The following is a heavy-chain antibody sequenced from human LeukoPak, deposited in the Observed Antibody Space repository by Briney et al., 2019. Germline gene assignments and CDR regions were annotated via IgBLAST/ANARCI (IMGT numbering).Heavy chain of an antibody. CDR3: AREDYQEYSSSYDAFDI. CDR1: GFTFSSYA. CDR2: ISYDGSNK. V-gene: IGHV3-30-3*01. D-gene: IGHD6-6*01. Sequence: PGGSLRLSCAASGFTFSSYAMHWVRQAPGKGLEWVAVISYDGSNKYYADSVKGRFTISRDNSKNTLYLQMNSLRAEDTAVYYCAREDYQEYSSSYDAFDIWGQGTMVTVSS. J-gene: IGHJ3*02.